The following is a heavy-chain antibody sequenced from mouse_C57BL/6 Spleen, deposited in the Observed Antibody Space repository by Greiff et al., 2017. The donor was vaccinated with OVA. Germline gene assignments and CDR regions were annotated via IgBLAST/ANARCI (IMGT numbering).Heavy chain of an antibody. Sequence: VQLQQPGAELVRPGSSVKLSCKASGYTFTSYWMDWVKQRPGQGLEWIGNIYPSDSETHYNQKFKDKATLTVDKSSSTAYMQLSSLTSEDSSVYVCARGWGFYFDYWGQGTILTVSS. V-gene: IGHV1-61*01. J-gene: IGHJ2*01. CDR1: GYTFTSYW. CDR2: IYPSDSET. CDR3: ARGWGFYFDY. D-gene: IGHD1-1*02.